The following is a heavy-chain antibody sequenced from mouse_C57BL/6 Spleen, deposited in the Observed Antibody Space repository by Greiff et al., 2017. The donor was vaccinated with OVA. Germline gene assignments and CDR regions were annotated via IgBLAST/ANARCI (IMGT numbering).Heavy chain of an antibody. Sequence: VKLQESGAELARPGASVKLSCKASGYTFTSYGISWVKQRTGQGLEWIGEIYPRSGNTYYNEKFKGKATLTADKSSSTAYMELRSLTSEDSAVYFCARAGANWDTYYFDYWGQGTTLTVSS. CDR3: ARAGANWDTYYFDY. CDR2: IYPRSGNT. CDR1: GYTFTSYG. V-gene: IGHV1-81*01. D-gene: IGHD4-1*01. J-gene: IGHJ2*01.